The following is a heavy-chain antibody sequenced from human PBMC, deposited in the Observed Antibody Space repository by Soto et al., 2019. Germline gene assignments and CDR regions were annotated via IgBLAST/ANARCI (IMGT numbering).Heavy chain of an antibody. D-gene: IGHD1-26*01. CDR3: ARDPSIVGADREEYYYYYGMDV. V-gene: IGHV3-7*01. CDR2: IKQDGSEK. Sequence: ESGGGLVQPGGSLRLSCAASGFTFSSYWMSWVRQAPGKGLEWVANIKQDGSEKYYVDSVKGRFTISRDNAKNSLYLQMNSLRAEDTAVYYCARDPSIVGADREEYYYYYGMDVWGQGTTVTVSS. J-gene: IGHJ6*02. CDR1: GFTFSSYW.